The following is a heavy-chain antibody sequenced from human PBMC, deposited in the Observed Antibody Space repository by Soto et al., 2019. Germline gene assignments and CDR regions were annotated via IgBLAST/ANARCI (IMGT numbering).Heavy chain of an antibody. Sequence: GGSLRLSCAASGFTFSNAWMSWVRQAPGKGLEWVGRIKSKTDGGTTDYAAPVKGRFTISRDDSKNTLYLQMNSLKTEDTAVYYCTTGARPGGYYGSGSYFDYWGQGTLVTVSS. V-gene: IGHV3-15*01. CDR1: GFTFSNAW. CDR2: IKSKTDGGTT. CDR3: TTGARPGGYYGSGSYFDY. D-gene: IGHD3-10*01. J-gene: IGHJ4*02.